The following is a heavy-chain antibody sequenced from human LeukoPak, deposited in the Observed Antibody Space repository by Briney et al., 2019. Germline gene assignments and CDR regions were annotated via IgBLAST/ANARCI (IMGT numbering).Heavy chain of an antibody. J-gene: IGHJ4*02. CDR3: AKVAAAAGLDF. Sequence: GGSLRLSCAASGFTFSSYAMTWVRQAPGKGLEWVSTISISGRDTYYADSVKGRFTISRDNSQNTLFLQMNSLRAEDTAVYYCAKVAAAAGLDFWGQGALVTVSS. CDR1: GFTFSSYA. CDR2: ISISGRDT. V-gene: IGHV3-23*01. D-gene: IGHD6-13*01.